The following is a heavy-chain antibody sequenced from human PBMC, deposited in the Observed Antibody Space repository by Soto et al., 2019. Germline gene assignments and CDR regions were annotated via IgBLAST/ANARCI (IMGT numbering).Heavy chain of an antibody. CDR1: GGTFSTSA. J-gene: IGHJ6*02. D-gene: IGHD3-3*02. CDR3: GRDTDRQQLGGHYYYILDG. V-gene: IGHV1-69*12. CDR2: IMPVFATP. Sequence: QVQLMQSGAEVKKPGSSVKVSCKASGGTFSTSAISWVRQSPGEGLEWVGGIMPVFATPDYAQKFQGRVTITADDSTTTAYLELTSLTTDDPAVYYCGRDTDRQQLGGHYYYILDGWGQGTAITVSS.